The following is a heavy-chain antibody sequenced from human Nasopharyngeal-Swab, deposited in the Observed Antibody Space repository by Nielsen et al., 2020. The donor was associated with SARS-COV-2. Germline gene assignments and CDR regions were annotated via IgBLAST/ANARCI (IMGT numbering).Heavy chain of an antibody. Sequence: GESLKISCAASGFTFSSHDMSWARQSPGKGLEWVSAISADGGVTPHADSVKGRFTISRDNFKSTLYLQMNSLRVEDTAVYYCAKNTIMVDTYSYYMDVWGKGATVTVSS. CDR2: ISADGGVT. J-gene: IGHJ6*03. CDR1: GFTFSSHD. D-gene: IGHD5-24*01. V-gene: IGHV3-23*01. CDR3: AKNTIMVDTYSYYMDV.